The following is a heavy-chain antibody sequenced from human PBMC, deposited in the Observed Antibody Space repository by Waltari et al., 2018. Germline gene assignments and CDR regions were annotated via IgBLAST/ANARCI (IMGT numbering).Heavy chain of an antibody. D-gene: IGHD6-13*01. V-gene: IGHV4-59*01. CDR1: GGSISSYY. CDR2: IYYRGST. J-gene: IGHJ6*03. Sequence: QVQLQESGPGLVKPSETLSLTCTVSGGSISSYYWSWIRQPPGKGLEWIGYIYYRGSTNYNPSLKSRVTISVATSKNQFSLKLSSVTAADTAVYYCARASSSSYYYYYYMDVWGKGTTVTVSS. CDR3: ARASSSSYYYYYYMDV.